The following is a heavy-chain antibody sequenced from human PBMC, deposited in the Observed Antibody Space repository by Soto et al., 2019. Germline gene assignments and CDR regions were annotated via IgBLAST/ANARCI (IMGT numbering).Heavy chain of an antibody. J-gene: IGHJ4*02. Sequence: WETLSLTCVVSGGSISSRNYHWGWIRQTPGKGLELIGNIYYSGNTYYNPSLKSRVTISVDTSKSQFSLKLSSVTAADTAVYYCARLRSSTDNGWYRAFDNCGEGTLVTVS. CDR3: ARLRSSTDNGWYRAFDN. D-gene: IGHD6-19*01. CDR1: GGSISSRNYH. V-gene: IGHV4-39*01. CDR2: IYYSGNT.